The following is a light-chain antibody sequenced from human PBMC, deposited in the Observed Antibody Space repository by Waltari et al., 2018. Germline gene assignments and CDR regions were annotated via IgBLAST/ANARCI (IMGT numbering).Light chain of an antibody. CDR3: CSYAGYNTLV. Sequence: QSALTQPASVSGSPGQSITISCSGTSSDVGSYNSVSWYQHHPGKPPKLLIYEVSNRPPGFSNRFSGSKSGNTASLTISGLQAEDEADYYCCSYAGYNTLVFGGGTKLTVL. V-gene: IGLV2-23*02. CDR2: EVS. J-gene: IGLJ2*01. CDR1: SSDVGSYNS.